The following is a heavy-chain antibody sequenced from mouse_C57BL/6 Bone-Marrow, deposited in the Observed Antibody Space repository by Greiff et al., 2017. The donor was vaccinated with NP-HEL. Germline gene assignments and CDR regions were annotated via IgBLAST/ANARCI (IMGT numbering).Heavy chain of an antibody. CDR1: GYTFTSYT. D-gene: IGHD2-1*01. CDR3: ASNAYGNYPFDY. CDR2: INPSSGYT. V-gene: IGHV1-4*01. J-gene: IGHJ2*01. Sequence: VQLVESGAELARPGASVKMSCKASGYTFTSYTMHWVKQRPGQGLEWIGYINPSSGYTKYNQKFKDKATLTADKSSSTAYMQLSSLTSEDSAVYYCASNAYGNYPFDYWGQGTTLTVSS.